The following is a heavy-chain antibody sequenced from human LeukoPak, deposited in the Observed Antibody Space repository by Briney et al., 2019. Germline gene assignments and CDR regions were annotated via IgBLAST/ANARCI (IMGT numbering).Heavy chain of an antibody. Sequence: PGGSLRLSCAASGFTFSSYSINWVRQAPGKGLEWVSSISSSSSYIYYADSVKGRFTISRDNAKNSLYLQMNSLRAEDTAVYYCARPPYNIVVVPAASVYWGQGTLVTVSS. CDR3: ARPPYNIVVVPAASVY. D-gene: IGHD2-2*01. CDR1: GFTFSSYS. CDR2: ISSSSSYI. V-gene: IGHV3-21*01. J-gene: IGHJ4*02.